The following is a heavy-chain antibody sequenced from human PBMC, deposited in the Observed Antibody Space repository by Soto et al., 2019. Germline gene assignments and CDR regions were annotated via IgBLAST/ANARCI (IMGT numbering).Heavy chain of an antibody. V-gene: IGHV1-69*12. CDR1: GGTFSSYA. CDR2: IIPIFGTA. J-gene: IGHJ6*02. D-gene: IGHD4-4*01. CDR3: ASTVSRYYYYGMDV. Sequence: QVQLVQSGAEVKKPGSSVKVSCKASGGTFSSYAISWVRQAPGQGLEWMGGIIPIFGTANYAQTFQGRVTITADESTSTGYMELSSLRSDETAVYYCASTVSRYYYYGMDVWGQGTTVTVYS.